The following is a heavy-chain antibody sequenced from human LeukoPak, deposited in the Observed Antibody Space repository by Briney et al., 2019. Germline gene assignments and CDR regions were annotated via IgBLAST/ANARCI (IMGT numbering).Heavy chain of an antibody. CDR3: ARESGYSLIDY. Sequence: SETLSLTCAVYGGSFSGYYWSWIRQPPGKGLEWIGEINHSGSTNYNPSLKSRVTISVDTSKNQFSLKLSSATAADTAVYYCARESGYSLIDYWGQGTLVTVSS. CDR1: GGSFSGYY. D-gene: IGHD5-18*01. V-gene: IGHV4-34*01. J-gene: IGHJ4*02. CDR2: INHSGST.